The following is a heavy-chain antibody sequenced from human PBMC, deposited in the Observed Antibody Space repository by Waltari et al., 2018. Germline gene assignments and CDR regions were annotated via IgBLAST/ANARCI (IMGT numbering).Heavy chain of an antibody. J-gene: IGHJ4*02. CDR2: VYYSGST. D-gene: IGHD2-8*02. CDR1: GGSIGHSY. V-gene: IGHV4-59*01. Sequence: VQLQESGPGLVKPSETLSLTCSVSGGSIGHSYWSWIRQPPGKGLEWIGYVYYSGSTIHNPSLKGRVTMSVDTSKNRISLKLDSVTAADAAVYFCARGFCRGGVCYTGGFDSWGQGTLVTVSS. CDR3: ARGFCRGGVCYTGGFDS.